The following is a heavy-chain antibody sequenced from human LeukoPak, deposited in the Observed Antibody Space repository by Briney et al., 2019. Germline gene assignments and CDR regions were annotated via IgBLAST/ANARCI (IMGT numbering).Heavy chain of an antibody. D-gene: IGHD6-13*01. Sequence: SETLSLTCTVSGGSISSCYWSWLRLPPPKGLEWVGYMYYCWSTNYNPSLNSRVPISVDTSKNQFSLTLSSVTAADTAEYYGARHVARIAAAGTVWWFDPWGQGTLVAVSS. CDR1: GGSISSCY. CDR3: ARHVARIAAAGTVWWFDP. V-gene: IGHV4-59*08. CDR2: MYYCWST. J-gene: IGHJ5*02.